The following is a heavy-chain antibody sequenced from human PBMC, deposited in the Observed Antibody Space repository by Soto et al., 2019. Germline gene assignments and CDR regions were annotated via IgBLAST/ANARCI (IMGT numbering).Heavy chain of an antibody. CDR2: IYYSGST. Sequence: PSATLSLTCTVSGGSISSGGYYWSWIRQHPGKGLEWIGYIYYSGSTYYNPSLKSRVTISVDTSKNQFSLKLSSVTAADTAVYYCASCMAVAPPGMDVWGQGTTVTVSS. D-gene: IGHD6-19*01. V-gene: IGHV4-31*03. J-gene: IGHJ6*02. CDR3: ASCMAVAPPGMDV. CDR1: GGSISSGGYY.